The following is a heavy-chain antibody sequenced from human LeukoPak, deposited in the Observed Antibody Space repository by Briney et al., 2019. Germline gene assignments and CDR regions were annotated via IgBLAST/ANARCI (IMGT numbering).Heavy chain of an antibody. D-gene: IGHD3-10*01. V-gene: IGHV3-21*01. CDR3: AKGRYYYGSGSYPNDY. CDR1: GFTFSSYS. J-gene: IGHJ4*02. CDR2: ISSSSSYI. Sequence: GGSLRLSCAASGFTFSSYSMNWVRQAPGKGLEWVSSISSSSSYIYYADSVKGRFTISRDNSKNTLYLQMNSLRAEDTAVYYCAKGRYYYGSGSYPNDYWGQGTLVTVSS.